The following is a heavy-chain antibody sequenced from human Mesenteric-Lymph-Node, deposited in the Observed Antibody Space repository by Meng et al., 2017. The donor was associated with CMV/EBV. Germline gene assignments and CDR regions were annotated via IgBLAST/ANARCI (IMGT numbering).Heavy chain of an antibody. CDR2: ISTNNAKT. D-gene: IGHD5-24*01. CDR1: GCPFTHYC. J-gene: IGHJ4*02. CDR3: ARGRDHTYNNFTF. V-gene: IGHV1-3*04. Sequence: ASGCPFTHYCIHWVRQAPGQRPQWMGWISTNNAKTQNSGSFQRRVSMTIDTSANTVYMELRSLRLADTAVYYGARGRDHTYNNFTFWGQGALVTVSS.